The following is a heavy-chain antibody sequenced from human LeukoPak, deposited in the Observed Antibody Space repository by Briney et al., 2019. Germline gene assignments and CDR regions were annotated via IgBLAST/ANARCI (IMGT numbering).Heavy chain of an antibody. CDR2: ISYDGSNK. J-gene: IGHJ4*02. V-gene: IGHV3-30*04. Sequence: PGGTLRLSCAASGFTFSSYAMHWVRQAPGKGLEWVAVISYDGSNKYYADSVKGRFTISRDNSKNTLYLQMNSLRAEDTAVYYCARDPGVRKPDYFDHWGQGTLVTVSS. D-gene: IGHD3-10*01. CDR3: ARDPGVRKPDYFDH. CDR1: GFTFSSYA.